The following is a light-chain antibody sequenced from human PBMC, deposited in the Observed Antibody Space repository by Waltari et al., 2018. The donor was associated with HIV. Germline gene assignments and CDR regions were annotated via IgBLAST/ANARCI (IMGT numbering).Light chain of an antibody. CDR2: GGS. J-gene: IGKJ3*01. CDR3: QQSYGAPFT. Sequence: IQMTQSPSALSASVGDTVTITCRASQKINRYLNWYQKKVGEHPKLLVYGGSSLKRGVPARFRGSGSGSEYILTISNLQSDDFATYFCQQSYGAPFTFGPGSTL. CDR1: QKINRY. V-gene: IGKV1-39*01.